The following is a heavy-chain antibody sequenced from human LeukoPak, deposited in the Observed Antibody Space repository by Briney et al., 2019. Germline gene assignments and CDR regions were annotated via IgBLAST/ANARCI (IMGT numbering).Heavy chain of an antibody. J-gene: IGHJ4*02. CDR3: ARRRGYYGSGSYIKGYFDY. V-gene: IGHV3-11*04. CDR1: GFTFSDYF. D-gene: IGHD3-10*01. CDR2: ISGSANTI. Sequence: GASLILCCAASGFTFSDYFFWWIRQAPGKGLECVSYISGSANTIQYADSVRGRFTISRDNAKNSVYLQMNCLRAEDTAVYYCARRRGYYGSGSYIKGYFDYWGQGTLVTVSS.